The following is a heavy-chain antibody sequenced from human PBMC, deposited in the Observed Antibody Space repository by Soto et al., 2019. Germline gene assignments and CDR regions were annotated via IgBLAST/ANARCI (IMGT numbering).Heavy chain of an antibody. D-gene: IGHD3-10*01. Sequence: LSLTCTVSGGSISSGGYYWSWIRQHPGKGLEWIGYIYYSGSTYYNPSLKSRVTISVDTSKNQFSLKLSSVTAADTAVYYCARGKIMVRGVNWSSDAFDIWGQGTMVTVSS. CDR1: GGSISSGGYY. CDR2: IYYSGST. CDR3: ARGKIMVRGVNWSSDAFDI. V-gene: IGHV4-31*03. J-gene: IGHJ3*02.